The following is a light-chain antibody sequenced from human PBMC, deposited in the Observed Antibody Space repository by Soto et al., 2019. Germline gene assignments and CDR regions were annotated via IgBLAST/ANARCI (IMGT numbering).Light chain of an antibody. Sequence: EILMTQSPATLSVSPGERVTLSCRAAQGVTTNFAWYQQKSGQSPRILIYDVSSRATGVPSRFSGTGSETDFTLTISGLQSEDSAIYFCQQYNNWPFSFGQGTRLEIK. CDR1: QGVTTN. CDR2: DVS. J-gene: IGKJ5*01. V-gene: IGKV3-15*01. CDR3: QQYNNWPFS.